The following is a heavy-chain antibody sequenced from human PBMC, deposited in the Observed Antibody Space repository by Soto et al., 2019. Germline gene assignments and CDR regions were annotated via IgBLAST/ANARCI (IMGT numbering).Heavy chain of an antibody. CDR2: MYHTGIT. J-gene: IGHJ2*01. D-gene: IGHD1-1*01. Sequence: QVQLQESGPGLVKPSGTLSLTCAVSRGSISSSNWWSWVRQSPGKGLEWIGAMYHTGITNYSPSLKSRVTMSVDKSKNQFSLKRSSVTAADTAVYYCARESYNESNVGYFDLWGRGTLVSVSS. V-gene: IGHV4-4*02. CDR3: ARESYNESNVGYFDL. CDR1: RGSISSSNW.